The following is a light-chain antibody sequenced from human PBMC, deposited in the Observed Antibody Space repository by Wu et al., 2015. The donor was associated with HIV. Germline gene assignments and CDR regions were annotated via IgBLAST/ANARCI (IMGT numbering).Light chain of an antibody. J-gene: IGKJ1*01. V-gene: IGKV3-11*01. CDR1: QSITIS. CDR3: QEYQSFSGT. Sequence: EIVLTQSPATLALSPGERATLSCRASQSITISLAWYQQTPGQAPRLLIYDASNRATGIPARFSGSGSGTDFTLTISSLEPEDFAIYYCQEYQSFSGTFGQGTKVEI. CDR2: DAS.